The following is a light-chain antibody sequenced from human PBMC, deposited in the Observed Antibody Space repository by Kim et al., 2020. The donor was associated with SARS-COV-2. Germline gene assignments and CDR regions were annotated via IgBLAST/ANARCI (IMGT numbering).Light chain of an antibody. CDR2: SSN. V-gene: IGLV1-44*01. J-gene: IGLJ1*01. Sequence: GRRIAIPSSGSSSDVGSNTVNCYQQHPGTAPKLLIYSSNQRPSGVPDPVSGSESGTSDSQAISGLQSEDEADYYCAAWDDSLNGRVFGTGTKVTVL. CDR3: AAWDDSLNGRV. CDR1: SSDVGSNT.